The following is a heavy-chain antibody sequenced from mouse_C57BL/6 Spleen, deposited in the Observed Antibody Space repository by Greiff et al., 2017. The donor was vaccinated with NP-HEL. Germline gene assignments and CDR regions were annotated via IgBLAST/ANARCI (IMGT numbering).Heavy chain of an antibody. Sequence: EVQLVESGGGLVQPGGSMKLSCVASGFTFSNYWMNWVRQSPEKGLEWVAQIRLKSDNYATHYAESVKGRFTISRDDSKSSVYLQMNNLRAEDTGIYYCTEEDDYVWFAYWGQGTLVTVSA. V-gene: IGHV6-3*01. CDR1: GFTFSNYW. D-gene: IGHD2-4*01. CDR3: TEEDDYVWFAY. J-gene: IGHJ3*01. CDR2: IRLKSDNYAT.